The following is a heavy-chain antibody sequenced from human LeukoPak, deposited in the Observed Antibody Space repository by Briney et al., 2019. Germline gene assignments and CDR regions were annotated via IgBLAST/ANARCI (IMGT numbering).Heavy chain of an antibody. D-gene: IGHD3-22*01. CDR3: ASYDSSGYYSGYFDY. CDR2: IYYSGST. V-gene: IGHV4-39*01. Sequence: SETLSLTCTVSGGSISSSSYYWGWIRQPPGKGLEWIGSIYYSGSTYYNPSLKSRATISVDTSKNQFSLKLSSVTAADTAVYYCASYDSSGYYSGYFDYWGQGTLVTVSS. J-gene: IGHJ4*02. CDR1: GGSISSSSYY.